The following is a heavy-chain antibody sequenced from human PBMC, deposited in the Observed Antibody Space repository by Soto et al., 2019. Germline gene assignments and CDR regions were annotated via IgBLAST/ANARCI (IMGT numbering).Heavy chain of an antibody. Sequence: EVQLVESGGGLVQPGGSLRLSCAASGFTFSRYAMAWVRQAPGKGLDCVSYISSTGNSIHYADSVKGRFTISRDSAKNLLYLQMNRLRDEDTAVYFCARLQGVKSVDYWGQGTLVTVSS. J-gene: IGHJ4*02. CDR2: ISSTGNSI. CDR1: GFTFSRYA. V-gene: IGHV3-48*02. CDR3: ARLQGVKSVDY. D-gene: IGHD6-13*01.